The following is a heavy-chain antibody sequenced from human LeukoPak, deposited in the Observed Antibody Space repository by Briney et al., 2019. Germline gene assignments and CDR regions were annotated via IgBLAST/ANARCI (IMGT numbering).Heavy chain of an antibody. V-gene: IGHV3-33*01. J-gene: IGHJ4*02. CDR3: VRDKGSSWGEKYYFDY. CDR2: IWYDGINE. Sequence: GGSLRLSCAASGFTFSSSGMHWVRQAPGKGLEWGALIWYDGINEYYADSVKGGFSISRADSKNTLYLQMNTLRAEDTAVYYCVRDKGSSWGEKYYFDYWGQGTLVTVSS. CDR1: GFTFSSSG. D-gene: IGHD6-13*01.